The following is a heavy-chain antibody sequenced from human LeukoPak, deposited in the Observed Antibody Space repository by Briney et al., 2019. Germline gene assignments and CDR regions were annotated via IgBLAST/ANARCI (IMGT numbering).Heavy chain of an antibody. V-gene: IGHV4-59*01. CDR3: ARDRGDGYDYFWDY. CDR1: GGSFSGYY. Sequence: SETLSLTCAVYGGSFSGYYWNWIRQPPGKGLELIGYVFYSGTTNYNPSLKSRVTISVDTSKNQFSLKLSSVTAADTAVYYCARDRGDGYDYFWDYWGQGTLVTVSS. J-gene: IGHJ4*02. CDR2: VFYSGTT. D-gene: IGHD5-12*01.